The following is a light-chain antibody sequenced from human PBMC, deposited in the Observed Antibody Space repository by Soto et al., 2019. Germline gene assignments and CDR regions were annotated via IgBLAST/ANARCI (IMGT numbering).Light chain of an antibody. Sequence: QSALTQPASVSGSPGQAITISCTGTSSDVGGYNYVSWYQQHPGKAPKLIIYEVSNRPSGVSNRFSGSKSGNTASLTISGLQAEDEADYYCNSYTRKSTGVFGTGTKVTVL. V-gene: IGLV2-14*01. CDR3: NSYTRKSTGV. J-gene: IGLJ1*01. CDR1: SSDVGGYNY. CDR2: EVS.